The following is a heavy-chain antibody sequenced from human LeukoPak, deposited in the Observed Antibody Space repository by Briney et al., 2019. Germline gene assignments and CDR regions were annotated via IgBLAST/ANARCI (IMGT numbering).Heavy chain of an antibody. CDR3: AGEYSSGWRSLDY. V-gene: IGHV3-21*01. Sequence: PGGSLRLSCVASGFTFSSYSMNWVRQAPGKGLELVSSISSSGSYMYYADSLKGRFTISRDNAKNSLFLQMNSLRAEDTAVYYCAGEYSSGWRSLDYWGQGTLVTVSS. CDR2: ISSSGSYM. D-gene: IGHD6-19*01. J-gene: IGHJ4*02. CDR1: GFTFSSYS.